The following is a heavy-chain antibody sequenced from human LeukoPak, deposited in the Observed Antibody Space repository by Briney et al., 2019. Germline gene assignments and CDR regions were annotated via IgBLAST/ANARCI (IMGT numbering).Heavy chain of an antibody. D-gene: IGHD6-19*01. CDR3: ARASVAAPGYFDY. V-gene: IGHV4-4*07. CDR1: GGSIRSYY. Sequence: SETLSLTCTVSGGSIRSYYWSWIRQPAGKGLEWIGRIYTSGSTNYNPSLKSRVTISVDKSKNQFSLKLSSVTAAYTAVYYCARASVAAPGYFDYWGQGTLVTVSS. J-gene: IGHJ4*02. CDR2: IYTSGST.